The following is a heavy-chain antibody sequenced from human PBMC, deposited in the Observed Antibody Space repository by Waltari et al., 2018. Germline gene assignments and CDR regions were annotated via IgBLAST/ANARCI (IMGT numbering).Heavy chain of an antibody. D-gene: IGHD3-22*01. J-gene: IGHJ4*02. Sequence: QVHLEQSGAEVKKPGSSVKVSCKASGDTFSSSAIRWVRQAPGQGLEWMGRITPMIGITNYAEKVQGRVTITADKPTSTAYMELSSLRSEDTAVYYCAREAAPYDYDSSGYFFDYWGQGTLVTVSS. V-gene: IGHV1-69*09. CDR2: ITPMIGIT. CDR3: AREAAPYDYDSSGYFFDY. CDR1: GDTFSSSA.